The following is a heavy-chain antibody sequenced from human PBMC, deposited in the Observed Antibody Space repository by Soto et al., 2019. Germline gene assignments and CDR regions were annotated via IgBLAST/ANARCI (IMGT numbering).Heavy chain of an antibody. D-gene: IGHD2-8*02. CDR2: INHSGSS. V-gene: IGHV4-34*01. J-gene: IGHJ4*02. Sequence: SETLSLTCAVYGGSFRGYYLTWIRQPPGTGLEWIGEINHSGSSNYNPSLKSRVTIPVDTSKNPFSLKLTSVTAADTTVYYCARDKITGLFDYWGQGTLVTVSS. CDR1: GGSFRGYY. CDR3: ARDKITGLFDY.